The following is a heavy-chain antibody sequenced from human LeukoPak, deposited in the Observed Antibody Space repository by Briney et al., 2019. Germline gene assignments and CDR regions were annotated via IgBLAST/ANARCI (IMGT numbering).Heavy chain of an antibody. CDR3: ARDRLPFWSGYYPFPQCFDY. Sequence: GGSLRLSCAASGFTFSSYGMHWVRQAPGKGLEWVAFIRYDGRNKYYADSVKGRFTISRDNSKNTLYLQMNSLRAEDTAVYYCARDRLPFWSGYYPFPQCFDYWGQGTLVTVSS. J-gene: IGHJ4*02. CDR2: IRYDGRNK. V-gene: IGHV3-30*02. CDR1: GFTFSSYG. D-gene: IGHD3-3*01.